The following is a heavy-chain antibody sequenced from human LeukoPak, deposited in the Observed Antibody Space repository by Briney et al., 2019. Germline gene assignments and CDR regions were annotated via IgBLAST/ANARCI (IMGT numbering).Heavy chain of an antibody. D-gene: IGHD1-26*01. J-gene: IGHJ4*02. CDR1: GFTFSTYT. V-gene: IGHV3-21*01. CDR3: ARVKYSGSYWGVWYFDY. Sequence: PGGSLRLSCAASGFTFSTYTMNWVRQAPGKGLEWVSSISSRSSYIYYADSVKGRFTISRDNAKNSLYLQMNSLRAEDTAVYYCARVKYSGSYWGVWYFDYWGQGTLVTVSS. CDR2: ISSRSSYI.